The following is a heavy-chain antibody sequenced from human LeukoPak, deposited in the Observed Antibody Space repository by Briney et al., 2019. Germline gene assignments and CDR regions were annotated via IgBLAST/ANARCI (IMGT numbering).Heavy chain of an antibody. CDR1: GDSVVSNSGA. CDR2: TYYRSKWYN. J-gene: IGHJ5*02. Sequence: SQTLSLTRVISGDSVVSNSGAWNWIRQSPPRGLEWLGRTYYRSKWYNDFAVSVKGPITINPDTSKNQFSLHLNSVTPEDTAVYYCARDFSNWLDLWGQGTLVTVSS. CDR3: ARDFSNWLDL. V-gene: IGHV6-1*01.